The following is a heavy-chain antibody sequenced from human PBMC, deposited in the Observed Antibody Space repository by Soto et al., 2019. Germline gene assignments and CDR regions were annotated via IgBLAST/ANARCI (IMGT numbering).Heavy chain of an antibody. V-gene: IGHV1-18*01. CDR1: GYTFTSYG. D-gene: IGHD3-3*01. J-gene: IGHJ6*02. Sequence: GASVKVSGKASGYTFTSYGISWVRQAPGQGLEWMGWISAYNGNTNYAQKLQGRVTMTTDTSTSTAYMELRSLRSDDTAVYYCARDNYDFWSGYYDAYYYGMDVWGQGTTVTVSS. CDR2: ISAYNGNT. CDR3: ARDNYDFWSGYYDAYYYGMDV.